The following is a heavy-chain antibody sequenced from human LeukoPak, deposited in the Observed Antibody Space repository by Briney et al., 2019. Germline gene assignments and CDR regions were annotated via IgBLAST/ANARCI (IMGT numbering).Heavy chain of an antibody. CDR1: GFTFSSYA. V-gene: IGHV3-23*01. J-gene: IGHJ4*02. CDR3: AKDRVPNYYYDSSGYYYFDY. Sequence: TGGSLRLSCAASGFTFSSYAMSWVRQAPGKRLEWVSAISGSGGSTYYADSVKGRFTISRDNSKNTLYLQMNSLRAEDTAVYYCAKDRVPNYYYDSSGYYYFDYWGQGTLVTVSS. CDR2: ISGSGGST. D-gene: IGHD3-22*01.